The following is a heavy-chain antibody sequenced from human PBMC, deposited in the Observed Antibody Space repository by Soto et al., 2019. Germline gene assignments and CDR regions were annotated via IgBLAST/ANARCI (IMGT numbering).Heavy chain of an antibody. J-gene: IGHJ4*02. CDR1: GGSISSYY. CDR3: ARGDYYAKTLDY. V-gene: IGHV4-59*01. Sequence: SETLSLTCTVSGGSISSYYWSWIRQPPGKGLEWIGYIYYSGSTNYNPSLKSRVTISVDTSKNQFSLKLSSVTAADTAVYYCARGDYYAKTLDYWGQGTLVTVSS. D-gene: IGHD3-10*01. CDR2: IYYSGST.